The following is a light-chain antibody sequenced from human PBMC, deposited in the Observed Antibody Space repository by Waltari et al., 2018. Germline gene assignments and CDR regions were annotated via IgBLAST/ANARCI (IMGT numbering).Light chain of an antibody. CDR1: QSVSNNY. J-gene: IGKJ2*01. CDR2: GAS. V-gene: IGKV3-20*01. CDR3: QQYSTSPRYT. Sequence: EIVLTQSPGTLSLSPGERATLSCRASQSVSNNYLAWYQQKPGQAPRLLIFGASSRATGIPDRFSGSASGTDFTPTISRLEPEDFAVYYCQQYSTSPRYTFGQGTKLEIK.